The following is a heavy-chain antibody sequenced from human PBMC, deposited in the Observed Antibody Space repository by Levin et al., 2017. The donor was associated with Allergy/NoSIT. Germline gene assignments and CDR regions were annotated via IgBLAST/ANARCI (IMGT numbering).Heavy chain of an antibody. V-gene: IGHV4-59*01. D-gene: IGHD7-27*01. CDR3: ARDRAPSGFDAFDI. Sequence: PSETLSLTCTVSGGPISTYYWSWLRQPPGKGLEWIGFIYYTGTTYYNPSLKSRVTISVDNSKNKFSLKLNSVTAADTAVYYCARDRAPSGFDAFDIWGLGTLVTVSS. CDR2: IYYTGTT. CDR1: GGPISTYY. J-gene: IGHJ3*02.